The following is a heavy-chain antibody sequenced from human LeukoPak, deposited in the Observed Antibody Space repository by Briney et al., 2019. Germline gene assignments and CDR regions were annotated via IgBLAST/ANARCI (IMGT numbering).Heavy chain of an antibody. Sequence: SETLSLTCTVSGGSISSYYWSWIRQPPGKGLEWIGYIYYSGSTNYNPSLKSRVTISVDTSKNQFSLKLSSVTAADTAVYYCARHYGGILEYFALWGRGTLVTVSS. CDR2: IYYSGST. J-gene: IGHJ2*01. V-gene: IGHV4-59*01. CDR3: ARHYGGILEYFAL. D-gene: IGHD4-23*01. CDR1: GGSISSYY.